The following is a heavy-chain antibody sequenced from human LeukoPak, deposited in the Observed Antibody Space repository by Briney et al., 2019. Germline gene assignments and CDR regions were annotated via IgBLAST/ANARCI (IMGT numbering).Heavy chain of an antibody. J-gene: IGHJ6*03. D-gene: IGHD3-22*01. CDR1: GFTFSSYS. CDR2: ISSSSSTI. V-gene: IGHV3-48*01. CDR3: SRGPRPVVVRSGEYYMDV. Sequence: GGSLRLPCAASGFTFSSYSMNWVRQAPGQGLEWVSYISSSSSTIYYADSVKGRFTISRDNAKNSLYLQMNSLRAEDTAVYYCSRGPRPVVVRSGEYYMDVWGKGTTVTVSS.